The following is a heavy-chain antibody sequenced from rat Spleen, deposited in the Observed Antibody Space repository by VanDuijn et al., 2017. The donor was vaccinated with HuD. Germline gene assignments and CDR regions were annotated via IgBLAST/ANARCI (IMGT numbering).Heavy chain of an antibody. Sequence: QVQLKESGPGLVLPSQTLSLTCTVSEFSLNSNGVSWVRQPPGKGLEWMGGIWDDETTDYNPALKSRLSISRDTSKSQVFLRMDSLQTDDTAIYFCSCDGYYWGQGVMVTVSS. CDR1: EFSLNSNG. D-gene: IGHD1-12*03. CDR2: IWDDETT. CDR3: SCDGYY. J-gene: IGHJ2*01. V-gene: IGHV2-1*01.